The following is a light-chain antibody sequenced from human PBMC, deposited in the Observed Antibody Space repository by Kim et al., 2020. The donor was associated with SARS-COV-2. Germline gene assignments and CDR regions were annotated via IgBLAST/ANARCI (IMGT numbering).Light chain of an antibody. CDR3: QQRFNWPRT. CDR1: QGVNYY. Sequence: LSPGERATLSCRASQGVNYYLAWYQQKPGQAPRLLIYDASNRATGIPARFSGGGSGTDFTLTISSLKPEDFGVYYCQQRFNWPRTFGGGTKVDIK. CDR2: DAS. V-gene: IGKV3-11*01. J-gene: IGKJ4*01.